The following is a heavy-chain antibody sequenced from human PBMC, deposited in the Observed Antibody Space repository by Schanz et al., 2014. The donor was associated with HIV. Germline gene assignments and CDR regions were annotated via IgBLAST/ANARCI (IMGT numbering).Heavy chain of an antibody. D-gene: IGHD2-15*01. J-gene: IGHJ6*02. Sequence: QVQLVQSGAEVKKPGSSVRVSCKASGGTVSNYAMNWVRQAPGQGLEWMGWIDPNSGSTIYAQKFQGRVTLTRDTTATTVYMELSSLKSEDTAVYYCARTHYSVVSSRAMDVWGQGTTVTVSS. V-gene: IGHV1-8*01. CDR3: ARTHYSVVSSRAMDV. CDR1: GGTVSNYA. CDR2: IDPNSGST.